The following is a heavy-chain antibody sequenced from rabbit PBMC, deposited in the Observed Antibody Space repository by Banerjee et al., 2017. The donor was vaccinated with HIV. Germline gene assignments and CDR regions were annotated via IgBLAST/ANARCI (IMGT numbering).Heavy chain of an antibody. CDR3: YVTGGDGYSKWGL. Sequence: TYYANWVNGRFTISSHNAQNTLYLQLNSLTAADTATYFCYVTGGDGYSKWGLWGQGTLVTVS. V-gene: IGHV1S8*01. D-gene: IGHD3-1*01. CDR2: T. J-gene: IGHJ3*01.